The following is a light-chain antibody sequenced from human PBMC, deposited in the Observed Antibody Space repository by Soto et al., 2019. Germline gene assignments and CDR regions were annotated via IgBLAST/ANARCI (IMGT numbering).Light chain of an antibody. CDR3: RSFAGGSTVV. CDR1: SSDVGSYNL. J-gene: IGLJ2*01. V-gene: IGLV2-23*03. Sequence: QSALTQPASVSGSPGQSITISCTGTSSDVGSYNLVSWYQQHPGKAPKLMLYEGSKRPSGVSNRFSGSKSDNTACLSICGLEAEDVADDSWRSFAGGSTVVFGGGTKLTV. CDR2: EGS.